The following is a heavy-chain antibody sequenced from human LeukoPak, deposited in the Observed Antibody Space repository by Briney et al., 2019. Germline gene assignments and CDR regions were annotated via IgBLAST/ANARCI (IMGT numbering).Heavy chain of an antibody. J-gene: IGHJ4*02. V-gene: IGHV1-69*05. CDR3: AREGTTVTTPDY. Sequence: SVKVSCKASGGTFSSYAISWVRQAPGQGLEWMGRIIPIFGTANYAQKFQGRVTITTNESTSTAYMELSSLRSEDTAVYYCAREGTTVTTPDYWGQGTLVTVSS. CDR1: GGTFSSYA. D-gene: IGHD4-17*01. CDR2: IIPIFGTA.